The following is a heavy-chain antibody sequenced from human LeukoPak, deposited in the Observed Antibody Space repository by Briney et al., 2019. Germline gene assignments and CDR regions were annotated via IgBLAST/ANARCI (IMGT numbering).Heavy chain of an antibody. CDR2: IYYSGST. V-gene: IGHV4-59*01. J-gene: IGHJ4*02. D-gene: IGHD6-13*01. CDR1: GGSISCYY. Sequence: SETLSLTCTVSGGSISCYYWSWIRQPPGKGLEWIGYIYYSGSTNYSPSLKSRVTISIDTSKNQFSLKVSSVTAADTAVYYCARGSSWSYYFDYWGQGTLVTVSS. CDR3: ARGSSWSYYFDY.